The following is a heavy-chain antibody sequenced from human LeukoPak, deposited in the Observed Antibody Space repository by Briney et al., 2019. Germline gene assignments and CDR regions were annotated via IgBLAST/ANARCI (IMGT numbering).Heavy chain of an antibody. CDR2: IYYSGST. J-gene: IGHJ3*02. D-gene: IGHD3-10*01. CDR1: GGSVSSGSYY. V-gene: IGHV4-61*01. Sequence: SETLSLTWTVSGGSVSSGSYYWSWIRQHPGKGLEWIGYIYYSGSTNYNPSLKSRVTISVDTSKNQFSLKLSSVTAADTAVYYCARDILGSGIINVPYAFDIWGQGTMVTVSS. CDR3: ARDILGSGIINVPYAFDI.